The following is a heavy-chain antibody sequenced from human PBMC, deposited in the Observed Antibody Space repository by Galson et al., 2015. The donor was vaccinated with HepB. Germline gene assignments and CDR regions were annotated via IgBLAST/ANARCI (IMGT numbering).Heavy chain of an antibody. D-gene: IGHD6-13*01. V-gene: IGHV4-59*01. CDR1: GGSISSYY. CDR3: ARDGPYSSSWYGGDAFDI. J-gene: IGHJ3*02. CDR2: IYYSGST. Sequence: ETLSLTCTVSGGSISSYYWSWIRQPPGKGLEWIGYIYYSGSTNYNPSLKSRVTISVDTSKNQFSLKLSSVTAADTAVYYCARDGPYSSSWYGGDAFDIWGQGTMVTVSS.